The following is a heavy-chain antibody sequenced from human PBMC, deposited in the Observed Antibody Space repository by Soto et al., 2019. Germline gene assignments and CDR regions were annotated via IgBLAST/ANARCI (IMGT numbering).Heavy chain of an antibody. D-gene: IGHD3-22*01. V-gene: IGHV4-59*08. Sequence: SETLSLTCTVSGSPISSYYWSWFRQPPGQGLEWVGYIYYTGTTTYNPSFKSRITISLDTSKTQFSLNLTSVTAADTAVYYCARLGGYYQAFDQWGQGSLVTVSS. CDR3: ARLGGYYQAFDQ. CDR1: GSPISSYY. CDR2: IYYTGTT. J-gene: IGHJ4*02.